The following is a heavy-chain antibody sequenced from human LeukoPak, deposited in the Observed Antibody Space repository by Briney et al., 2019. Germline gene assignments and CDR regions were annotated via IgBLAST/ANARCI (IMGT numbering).Heavy chain of an antibody. J-gene: IGHJ4*02. CDR3: AKDHSSGWPTFDY. Sequence: GGSLRLSCAASGFTFSSYGVHWVRQAPGKGLEWVAVISYDGSNKYYADSVKGRFTISRDNSKNTLYLQMNSLRAEDTAVYYCAKDHSSGWPTFDYWGQGTLVTVSS. D-gene: IGHD6-19*01. CDR2: ISYDGSNK. CDR1: GFTFSSYG. V-gene: IGHV3-30*18.